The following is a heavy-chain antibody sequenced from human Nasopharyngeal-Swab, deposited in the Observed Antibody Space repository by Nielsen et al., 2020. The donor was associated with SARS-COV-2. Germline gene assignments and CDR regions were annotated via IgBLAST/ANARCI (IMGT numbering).Heavy chain of an antibody. Sequence: GESLKISCAASGFIFSSYAIHWVRQAPGKGLEWVTFISYDGRNKYYADSVKGRFTISRDNSKNTLYLQMNSLRAEDTAVYYCARDGREYYYFDSSEVGFDYWGQGTLVTVSS. CDR3: ARDGREYYYFDSSEVGFDY. D-gene: IGHD3-22*01. V-gene: IGHV3-30*04. CDR1: GFIFSSYA. CDR2: ISYDGRNK. J-gene: IGHJ4*02.